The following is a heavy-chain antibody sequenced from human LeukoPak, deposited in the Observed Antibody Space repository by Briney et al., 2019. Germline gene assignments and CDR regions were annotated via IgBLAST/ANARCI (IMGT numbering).Heavy chain of an antibody. V-gene: IGHV4-39*07. Sequence: SETLSLTCTVSGGSISSSSYYWGWIRQPPGKGLEWIGSIYYSGSTYYNPSLKSRVTISVDTSKNQFSLKLSSVTAADTAVYYCARPGPLGDYWGQGTLVTVSS. CDR1: GGSISSSSYY. CDR3: ARPGPLGDY. J-gene: IGHJ4*02. CDR2: IYYSGST.